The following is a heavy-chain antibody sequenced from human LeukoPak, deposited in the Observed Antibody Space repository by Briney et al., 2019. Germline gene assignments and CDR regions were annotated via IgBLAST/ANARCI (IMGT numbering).Heavy chain of an antibody. D-gene: IGHD3-10*01. CDR2: IYGGGITT. J-gene: IGHJ4*02. CDR3: AQDYGRDGEGTMFDY. CDR1: GFIFSNYA. V-gene: IGHV3-23*01. Sequence: GGSLRLSCAVSGFIFSNYAMSWVRQAPGQGLEWVSGIYGGGITTHYADSVKGRFTISRDNSKNTLYLEMNSLRAEDTAVYYCAQDYGRDGEGTMFDYWGQGILVIVSS.